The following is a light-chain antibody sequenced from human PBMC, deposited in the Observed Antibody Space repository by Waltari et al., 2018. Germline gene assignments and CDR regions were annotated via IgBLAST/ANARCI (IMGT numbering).Light chain of an antibody. CDR1: TSNIGSNY. CDR2: KDN. CDR3: AAWDDSLRALV. V-gene: IGLV1-47*01. J-gene: IGLJ2*01. Sequence: QSVLTQPPSASETPGQRVTISFSGSTSNIGSNYVYWYQQFQGTAPKLLIYKDNGRPSGVPDRFAGSKSGTSASLAISGLRSEDEADYHWAAWDDSLRALVFGGGTKLSVL.